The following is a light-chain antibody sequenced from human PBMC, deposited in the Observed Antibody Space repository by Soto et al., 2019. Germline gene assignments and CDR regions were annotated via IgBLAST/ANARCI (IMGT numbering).Light chain of an antibody. CDR2: GIS. CDR3: QRAATFPLT. CDR1: QAFGHL. J-gene: IGKJ4*01. V-gene: IGKV1-12*01. Sequence: DIQMTQSPSSVSASVGDRVIITCRACQAFGHLWAWYQQKRGKAPKRLIYGISTLQGGVPSRFSGSESGADFTLTISSVQPEDSATYYCQRAATFPLTFGGGTDVEI.